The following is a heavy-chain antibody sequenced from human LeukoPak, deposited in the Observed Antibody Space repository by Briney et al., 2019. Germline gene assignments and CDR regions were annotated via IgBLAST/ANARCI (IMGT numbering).Heavy chain of an antibody. Sequence: ASVKVSCKASGYTFTSYYMHWVRQAPGQGLEWMGIINPSGGNTGYAQKFQGRVTITRNTSISTAYMELSSLRSEDTAVYYCARNSGYDSDPPAFDYWGQGTLVTVSS. CDR2: INPSGGNT. V-gene: IGHV1-46*01. D-gene: IGHD5-12*01. CDR3: ARNSGYDSDPPAFDY. CDR1: GYTFTSYY. J-gene: IGHJ4*02.